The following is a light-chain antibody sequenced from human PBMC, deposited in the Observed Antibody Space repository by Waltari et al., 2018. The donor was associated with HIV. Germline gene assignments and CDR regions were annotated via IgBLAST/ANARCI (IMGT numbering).Light chain of an antibody. CDR2: DAS. J-gene: IGKJ2*01. V-gene: IGKV1-33*01. CDR3: QQNDNLPYT. Sequence: SVGDSVTITCQASQDITNYVNWYRQEPGKPPKLLIYDASDLQTGVPSRFSGSGSGTDFTFTINSLQPEDFATYYCQQNDNLPYTFGQGTKVEIK. CDR1: QDITNY.